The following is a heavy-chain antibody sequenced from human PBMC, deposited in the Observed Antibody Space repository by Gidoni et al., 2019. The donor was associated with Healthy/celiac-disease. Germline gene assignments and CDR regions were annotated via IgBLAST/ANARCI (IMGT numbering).Heavy chain of an antibody. CDR1: GFTFGEYA. D-gene: IGHD3-16*02. CDR2: IRSKAFGGTT. CDR3: TRAISVIPYYYYGMDV. V-gene: IGHV3-49*05. J-gene: IGHJ6*02. Sequence: EVQLVESGGGLVKPGRSLRLSCTASGFTFGEYAMSWFRQAPGKGLEWVSLIRSKAFGGTTEYAASVKGRFTISRDDSKSIAYLQMNSLKTEDTAVYYCTRAISVIPYYYYGMDVWGQGTTVTVSS.